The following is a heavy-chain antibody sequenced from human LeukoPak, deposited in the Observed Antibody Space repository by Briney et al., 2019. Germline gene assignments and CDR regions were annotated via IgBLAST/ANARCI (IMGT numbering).Heavy chain of an antibody. CDR2: IYTSGST. CDR3: ARDKRGITGTGRWFDP. D-gene: IGHD1-20*01. Sequence: TSQTLSLTCTVSGGSISSGSYYWSWIRQPAGKGLEWIGRIYTSGSTNYNPSLKSRVTISVDTSKNQFSLKLSSVTAADTAVYYCARDKRGITGTGRWFDPWGQGTLVTVSS. J-gene: IGHJ5*02. CDR1: GGSISSGSYY. V-gene: IGHV4-61*02.